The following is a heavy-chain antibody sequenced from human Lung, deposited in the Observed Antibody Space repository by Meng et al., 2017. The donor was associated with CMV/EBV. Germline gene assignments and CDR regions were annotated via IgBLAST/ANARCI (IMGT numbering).Heavy chain of an antibody. CDR3: ARDSYYYGSGDY. CDR2: INWNGGST. D-gene: IGHD3-10*01. CDR1: GFTFDDYG. Sequence: GESLKISCAASGFTFDDYGMSWVRQAPGKGLEWVSGINWNGGSTGYADSVKGRFTISRDNAKNSLYLQMNSLRAEDTALYYCARDSYYYGSGDYWGQGTLVTGSS. J-gene: IGHJ4*02. V-gene: IGHV3-20*04.